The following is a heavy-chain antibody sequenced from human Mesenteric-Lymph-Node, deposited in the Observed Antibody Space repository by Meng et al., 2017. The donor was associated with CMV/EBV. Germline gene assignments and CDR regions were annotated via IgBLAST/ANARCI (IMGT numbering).Heavy chain of an antibody. CDR3: ARGDEAAAPYYYYYYYGMDV. CDR1: GFTCSSYS. V-gene: IGHV3-21*01. CDR2: ISSSSSYI. Sequence: GESLKISCAASGFTCSSYSMNWVRQAPGKGLEWVSSISSSSSYIYYADSVKGRFTISRDNAKNSLYLQMNSLRAEDTAVYYCARGDEAAAPYYYYYYYGMDVWGQGTTVTVSS. J-gene: IGHJ6*02. D-gene: IGHD6-13*01.